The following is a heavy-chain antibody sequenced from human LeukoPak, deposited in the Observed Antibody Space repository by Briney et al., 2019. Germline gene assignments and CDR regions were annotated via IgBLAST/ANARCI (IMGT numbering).Heavy chain of an antibody. V-gene: IGHV4-39*01. CDR3: ASAYRSSTTCPFDS. CDR2: IYYRGTT. J-gene: IGHJ4*02. CDR1: VDSVTSPSYF. Sequence: SETLSLTCSVSVDSVTSPSYFWGWIRQPPGGGLEWIGSIYYRGTTHYNPSLKSRVAISTDTSKNEFSLRLSSVTAADTALYYCASAYRSSTTCPFDSWGQGTLVAVSS. D-gene: IGHD2-2*01.